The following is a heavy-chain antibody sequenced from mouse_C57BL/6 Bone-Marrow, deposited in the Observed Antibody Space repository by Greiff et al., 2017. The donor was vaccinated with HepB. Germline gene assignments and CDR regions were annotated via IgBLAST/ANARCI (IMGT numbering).Heavy chain of an antibody. CDR3: ARDYYGSKGGDFDY. Sequence: EVQLVESGGGLVKPGGSLKLSCAASGFTFSSYAMSWVRQTPEKRLEWVATISDGGSYTYYPDNVKGRFTISRDNAKNNLYLQMSHLKSEDTAMYYCARDYYGSKGGDFDYWGQGTTLTVSS. V-gene: IGHV5-4*01. CDR1: GFTFSSYA. D-gene: IGHD1-1*01. J-gene: IGHJ2*01. CDR2: ISDGGSYT.